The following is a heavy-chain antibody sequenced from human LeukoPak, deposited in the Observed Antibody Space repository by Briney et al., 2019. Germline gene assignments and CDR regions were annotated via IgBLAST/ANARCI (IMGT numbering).Heavy chain of an antibody. CDR3: ARVRYTSGWYGDYKYFDY. D-gene: IGHD6-19*01. CDR2: IKQDGSEK. J-gene: IGHJ4*02. V-gene: IGHV3-7*01. CDR1: GFIFSSYW. Sequence: GGSLRLSCAASGFIFSSYWMSWVRQAPGKGLEWVANIKQDGSEKYYVDSVKGRCTISRDNAEDPLYLQMNSLRAEDTAVYYCARVRYTSGWYGDYKYFDYWGQGTLVTVSS.